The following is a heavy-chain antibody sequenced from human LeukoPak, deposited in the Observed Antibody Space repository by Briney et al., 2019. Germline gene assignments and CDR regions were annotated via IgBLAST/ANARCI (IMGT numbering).Heavy chain of an antibody. CDR3: AREGSSGWYD. CDR2: INPNSGGT. CDR1: GYTFTGYY. J-gene: IGHJ4*02. Sequence: ASVKVSCKASGYTFTGYYMHWVRQAPGQGLEWMGWINPNSGGTSYAQKFQGRVTMTRDTSTSTVYMELSSLRSEDTAVYYCAREGSSGWYDWGQGTLVTVSS. D-gene: IGHD6-19*01. V-gene: IGHV1-2*02.